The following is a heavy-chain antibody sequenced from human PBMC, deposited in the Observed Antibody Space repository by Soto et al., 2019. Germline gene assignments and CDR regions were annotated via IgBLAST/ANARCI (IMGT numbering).Heavy chain of an antibody. CDR3: ARDQANGRITIFGVVSPLGAFDI. Sequence: GTPAKFSCKASGGTFSSYALSWVRQAPGQGLEWMGGIIPIFGTANYAQKFQGRVTITADESTSTAYMELSSLRSEDTAVYYCARDQANGRITIFGVVSPLGAFDIWGQGTMVTVSS. J-gene: IGHJ3*02. CDR1: GGTFSSYA. CDR2: IIPIFGTA. D-gene: IGHD3-3*01. V-gene: IGHV1-69*13.